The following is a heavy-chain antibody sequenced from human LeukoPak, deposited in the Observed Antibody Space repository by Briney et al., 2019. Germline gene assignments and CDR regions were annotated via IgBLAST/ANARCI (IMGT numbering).Heavy chain of an antibody. D-gene: IGHD4-17*01. V-gene: IGHV1-18*01. CDR2: ISAYNGNT. CDR3: ARANGNGDYDSLNYYYGMDV. J-gene: IGHJ6*02. Sequence: ASAKVSCKASGYTFASYVISWVRQAPGQGLEWMGWISAYNGNTNYAQKLQGRVTMTTDTSTSTAYMELRSLRSDDTAVYYCARANGNGDYDSLNYYYGMDVWGQGTTVTVSS. CDR1: GYTFASYV.